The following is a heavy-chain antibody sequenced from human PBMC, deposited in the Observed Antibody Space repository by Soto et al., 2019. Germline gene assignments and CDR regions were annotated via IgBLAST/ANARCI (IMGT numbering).Heavy chain of an antibody. Sequence: EVQLLDSGGGLVQPGGALRLSCSASGFIFSSSAMNWVRQAPGKGLEWVSAISGSGGSIYYADSVKGRFTISRDNSKTTLYLEMDSLSAEATAVYYCAKGGGDSLRYGMDVWGQGTTVTVSS. D-gene: IGHD2-21*02. CDR1: GFIFSSSA. J-gene: IGHJ6*02. V-gene: IGHV3-23*01. CDR2: ISGSGGSI. CDR3: AKGGGDSLRYGMDV.